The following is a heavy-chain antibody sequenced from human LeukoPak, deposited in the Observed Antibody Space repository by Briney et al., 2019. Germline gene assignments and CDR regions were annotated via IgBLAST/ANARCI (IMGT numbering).Heavy chain of an antibody. J-gene: IGHJ5*02. V-gene: IGHV4-34*01. CDR1: GGSFSGYY. CDR2: INHSGST. D-gene: IGHD3-10*01. Sequence: RPSETLSLTCAVYGGSFSGYYWSWIRQPPGKGLEWIGEINHSGSTNYNPSLKSRVTISVDTSKNQFSLKLSSVTAADTAVYYCARDTGYTPYYYGSGSYRTPNWFDPWGQGTLVTVSS. CDR3: ARDTGYTPYYYGSGSYRTPNWFDP.